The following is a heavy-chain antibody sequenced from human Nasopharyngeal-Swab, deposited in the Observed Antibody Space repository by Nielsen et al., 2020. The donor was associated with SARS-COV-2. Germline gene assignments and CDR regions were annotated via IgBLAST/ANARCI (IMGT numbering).Heavy chain of an antibody. CDR3: ARIQQQLPGIV. V-gene: IGHV6-1*01. CDR1: GDSVSNNRAA. D-gene: IGHD6-13*01. CDR2: TYYRSQWNY. Sequence: SQTLSLTCAISGDSVSNNRAAWSWIRQSPSRGLEWLVRTYYRSQWNYDYADSVRGRVTVNPDTSRTQVSLHLNSMTPEDTAVYYCARIQQQLPGIVWGQGTMVIVSS. J-gene: IGHJ3*01.